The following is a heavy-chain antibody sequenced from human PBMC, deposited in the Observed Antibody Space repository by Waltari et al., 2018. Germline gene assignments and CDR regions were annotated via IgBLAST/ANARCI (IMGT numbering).Heavy chain of an antibody. J-gene: IGHJ5*02. Sequence: QLQLQESGPGLVKPSETLSLTCTVAGGSISLRSYFWGWIRQPPGKGLEWIGGIYYSGETYYNPSLKSRVTISVDTSKNQFSLKMSSVTAADTAVYYCARPARVRGAANWFDPWGQGTLVTVSS. CDR2: IYYSGET. CDR3: ARPARVRGAANWFDP. CDR1: GGSISLRSYF. V-gene: IGHV4-39*01. D-gene: IGHD3-10*01.